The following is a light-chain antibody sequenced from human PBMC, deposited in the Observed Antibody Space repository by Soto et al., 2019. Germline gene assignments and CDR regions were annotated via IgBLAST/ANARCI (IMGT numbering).Light chain of an antibody. J-gene: IGKJ1*01. CDR1: QSISSY. V-gene: IGKV1-39*01. CDR2: AAS. CDR3: QQSYSTPWT. Sequence: DIQMTQSPSSLSASVGDRVTITCRASQSISSYLNWYQQKPGKAPKLLIYAASSLQSGVPSRFSGSGSGIDFTLTISSLQPEVFATYYCQQSYSTPWTFGQGTKVEIK.